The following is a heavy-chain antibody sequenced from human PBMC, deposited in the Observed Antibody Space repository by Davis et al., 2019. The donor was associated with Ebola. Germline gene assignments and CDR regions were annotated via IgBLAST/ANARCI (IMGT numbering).Heavy chain of an antibody. CDR1: VITFSSYA. D-gene: IGHD2-2*01. CDR3: ARDGCSSTSCLYYYYGMDV. Sequence: GESLKISCTDSVITFSSYAMTWVRQAPGKGLEWVSAISGSGGSTYYADSVKGRFTISRDNSKNTLYLQMNSLRAEDTAVYYCARDGCSSTSCLYYYYGMDVWGKGTTVTVSS. CDR2: ISGSGGST. V-gene: IGHV3-23*01. J-gene: IGHJ6*04.